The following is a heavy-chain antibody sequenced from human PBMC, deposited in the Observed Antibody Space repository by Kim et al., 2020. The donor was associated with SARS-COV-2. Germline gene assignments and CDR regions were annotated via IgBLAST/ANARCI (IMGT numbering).Heavy chain of an antibody. Sequence: YAASVKRRFSISRDNAKNSVYLQVNSLRDEDTAVYYCARDGSGPRGDLDSWGQGTLVTVSS. CDR3: ARDGSGPRGDLDS. J-gene: IGHJ4*02. V-gene: IGHV3-48*02.